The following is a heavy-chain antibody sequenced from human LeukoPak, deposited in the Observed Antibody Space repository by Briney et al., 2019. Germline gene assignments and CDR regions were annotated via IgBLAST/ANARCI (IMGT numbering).Heavy chain of an antibody. Sequence: PSETLSLTCTVSGGSISSSSYYWGWIRQPPGKGLEWIGSIYYSGSTYYNPSLKSRVTISVDTSKNQFSLKLSSVTAADTAVYYCARVSTYYYDSSGRGDAFDIWGQGTMVTVSS. J-gene: IGHJ3*02. CDR3: ARVSTYYYDSSGRGDAFDI. CDR2: IYYSGST. V-gene: IGHV4-39*07. CDR1: GGSISSSSYY. D-gene: IGHD3-22*01.